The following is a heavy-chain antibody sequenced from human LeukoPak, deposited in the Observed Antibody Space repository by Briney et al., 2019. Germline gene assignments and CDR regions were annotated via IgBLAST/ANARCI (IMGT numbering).Heavy chain of an antibody. D-gene: IGHD1-26*01. Sequence: PGGSLRLSCGASGFTFSNYGMLWVRQAPGKGLEWVAFIRYDGSNKYYADSVKGRFTISRDNSKNTLYLQMNSLRAEDTAVYYCAKDRSGSYPDYFDYWGQGTLVTVPS. CDR3: AKDRSGSYPDYFDY. CDR1: GFTFSNYG. J-gene: IGHJ4*02. V-gene: IGHV3-30*02. CDR2: IRYDGSNK.